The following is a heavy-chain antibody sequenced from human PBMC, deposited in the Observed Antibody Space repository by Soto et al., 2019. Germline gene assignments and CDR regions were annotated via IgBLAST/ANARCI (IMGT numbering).Heavy chain of an antibody. CDR1: GFTFSSYG. CDR3: AKEFGSGSYEDFYYGMDV. D-gene: IGHD3-10*01. V-gene: IGHV3-30*18. J-gene: IGHJ6*02. CDR2: MSYDGSIK. Sequence: QVQLVESGGGVVQPGRSLRLSCAASGFTFSSYGIHWVRQAPGRGLEWVAVMSYDGSIKYYADSVKGRFTISRDNSKNTLYLRMNSLRPEDTAVYYCAKEFGSGSYEDFYYGMDVWGQGTTVTVSS.